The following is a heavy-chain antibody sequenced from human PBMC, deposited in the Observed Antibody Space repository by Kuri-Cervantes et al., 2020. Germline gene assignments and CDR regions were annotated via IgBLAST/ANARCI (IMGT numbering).Heavy chain of an antibody. J-gene: IGHJ6*03. CDR3: AREVWIAVAGDYYYYYMDV. CDR1: GFTFSSYG. Sequence: GESLKISCAASGFTFSSYGMHWVRQAPGKGLEWVAVIWYDGSNKYYADSVKGRFTISRDNSKNTLYLQMNSLRAEDTAVYYCAREVWIAVAGDYYYYYMDVWGKGTTVTVSS. D-gene: IGHD6-19*01. CDR2: IWYDGSNK. V-gene: IGHV3-33*01.